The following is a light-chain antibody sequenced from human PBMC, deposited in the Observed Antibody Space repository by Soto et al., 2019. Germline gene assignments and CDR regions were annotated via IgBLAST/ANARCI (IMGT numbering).Light chain of an antibody. J-gene: IGKJ2*01. V-gene: IGKV3-20*01. CDR2: DAS. CDR1: QSFTKYS. Sequence: EIVLTQSPDTLSLSPGERATFSCRASQSFTKYSVSWYQHKPGQAPRLLIFDASTRASGVPDRFTSSGSGADFSLTISRLEPEDFGVYYCHQSVGLPVTFGPGTRLEIK. CDR3: HQSVGLPVT.